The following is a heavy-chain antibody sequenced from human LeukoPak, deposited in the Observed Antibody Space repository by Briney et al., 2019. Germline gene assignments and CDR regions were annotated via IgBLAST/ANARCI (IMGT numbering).Heavy chain of an antibody. V-gene: IGHV1-2*02. Sequence: ASVKVSCKASGYTFTGYYMHWVRQAPGQGLEWMGWINPNSGGSNYAQKFQGRVTMTRDTSISTAYMELSRLRSDDAAVYYCARDERYDSSGYPFDYWGQGTLVTVSS. J-gene: IGHJ4*02. CDR3: ARDERYDSSGYPFDY. CDR1: GYTFTGYY. CDR2: INPNSGGS. D-gene: IGHD3-22*01.